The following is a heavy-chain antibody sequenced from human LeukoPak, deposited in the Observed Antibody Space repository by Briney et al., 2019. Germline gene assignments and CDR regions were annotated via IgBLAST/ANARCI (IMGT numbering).Heavy chain of an antibody. CDR3: ARDSTGASV. J-gene: IGHJ6*04. CDR2: VYAGGDT. Sequence: GGSLRLSCAASGFSVSNNYVSWVRQAPGKGLEWISAVYAGGDTYYIESVRGRFTISRDSSKNTIHLQMNGLTPEDKAIYYCARDSTGASVWGKGTTVTVSS. CDR1: GFSVSNNY. D-gene: IGHD1-14*01. V-gene: IGHV3-53*01.